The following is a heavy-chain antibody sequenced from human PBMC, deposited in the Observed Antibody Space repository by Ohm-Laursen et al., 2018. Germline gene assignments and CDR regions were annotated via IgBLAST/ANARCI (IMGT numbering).Heavy chain of an antibody. V-gene: IGHV3-7*01. CDR1: GFTFNNNA. CDR3: ARAGILRWPEYFQH. Sequence: SLRLSCAASGFTFNNNAMGWVRQAPGKGLEWVANIKQDGSEKYYVDSVKGRFTISRDNAKNSPYLQMNSLRAEDTAVYYCARAGILRWPEYFQHWGQGTLVTVSS. D-gene: IGHD4-23*01. J-gene: IGHJ1*01. CDR2: IKQDGSEK.